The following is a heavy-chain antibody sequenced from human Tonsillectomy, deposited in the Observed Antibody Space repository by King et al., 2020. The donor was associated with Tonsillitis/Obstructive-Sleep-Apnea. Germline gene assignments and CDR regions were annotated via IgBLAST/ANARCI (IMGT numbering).Heavy chain of an antibody. CDR1: GYTFTSYG. Sequence: QLVQSGAEVKKPGASVKVSCKASGYTFTSYGISWVRQAPGQGLEWMGWINTYNGNTNYAQNLQGRVTVTIDTSTSTAYMELRSLRSDDTAVYYCARDPKAYCGGDCYRAYYYYGMDVWGQGTTVAVSS. J-gene: IGHJ6*02. D-gene: IGHD2-21*02. CDR3: ARDPKAYCGGDCYRAYYYYGMDV. CDR2: INTYNGNT. V-gene: IGHV1-18*01.